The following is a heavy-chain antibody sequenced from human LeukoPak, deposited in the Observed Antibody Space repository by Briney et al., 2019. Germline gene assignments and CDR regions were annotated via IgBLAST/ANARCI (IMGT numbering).Heavy chain of an antibody. J-gene: IGHJ5*02. Sequence: ASVKVSCKASGYTFTGYYMHWVRQAPGQGLEWMGWINPNSGGTNYAQKFQGRVTMTRDTSISTAYMELSRLRSDDTAVYYCARLSLVRDRPFNIVVVPAAITPAFDPWGQEPWSPSPQ. V-gene: IGHV1-2*02. CDR1: GYTFTGYY. CDR3: ARLSLVRDRPFNIVVVPAAITPAFDP. CDR2: INPNSGGT. D-gene: IGHD2-2*01.